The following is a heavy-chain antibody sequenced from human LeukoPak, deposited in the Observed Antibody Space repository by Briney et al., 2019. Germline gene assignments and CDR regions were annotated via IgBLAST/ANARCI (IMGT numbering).Heavy chain of an antibody. CDR3: AKVLGCRIAVSDPFEY. Sequence: RGALRLSSSASGFSFIGYSMNWVRQAPGKGLEWVSAISCSGGTIFYSDSVKGRFTISREHSKHTLYLQMKRTSAEATAVYYCAKVLGCRIAVSDPFEYWGKGTLVTVSS. D-gene: IGHD2-21*01. V-gene: IGHV3-23*01. CDR1: GFSFIGYS. J-gene: IGHJ4*02. CDR2: ISCSGGTI.